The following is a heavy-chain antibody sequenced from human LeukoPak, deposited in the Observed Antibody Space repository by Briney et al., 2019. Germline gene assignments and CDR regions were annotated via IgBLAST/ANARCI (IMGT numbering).Heavy chain of an antibody. D-gene: IGHD4-17*01. V-gene: IGHV3-23*01. CDR3: AKLRTVTPQSDAFDI. CDR2: ISGSGDTT. Sequence: GGSLRLSCAASGFTFSSYAMNWVRQAPGKGLEWVSAISGSGDTTYYADSVKGRFTISRDNSKNTLYLQMNSLRAEDTAVYYCAKLRTVTPQSDAFDIWGQGTMVTVSS. J-gene: IGHJ3*02. CDR1: GFTFSSYA.